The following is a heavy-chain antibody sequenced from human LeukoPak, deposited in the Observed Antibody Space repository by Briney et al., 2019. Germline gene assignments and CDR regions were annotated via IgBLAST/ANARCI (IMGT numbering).Heavy chain of an antibody. CDR1: GFTFSSYS. CDR2: ISSSSSYI. J-gene: IGHJ4*02. Sequence: GGSLRLSCAASGFTFSSYSMNWVRQAPGKGLGWVSSISSSSSYIYYADSVKGRFTISRDNAKNSLYLLMNSLRAEDTAVYYCARQNYYGSGSHGYWGQGTLVTVSS. D-gene: IGHD3-10*01. CDR3: ARQNYYGSGSHGY. V-gene: IGHV3-21*01.